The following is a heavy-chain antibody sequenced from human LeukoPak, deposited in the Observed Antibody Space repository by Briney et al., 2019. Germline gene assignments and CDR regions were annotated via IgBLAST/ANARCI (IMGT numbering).Heavy chain of an antibody. CDR1: GFTFSSSW. Sequence: GGSLRLSCAASGFTFSSSWMSWVRQAPGKGLEWVANIKQDGSEKSYVESVRGRFTISRDNAKNSLYLQLNSLRAEDTALYYCARDNPPDYWGQGTLVTVSS. J-gene: IGHJ4*02. CDR2: IKQDGSEK. CDR3: ARDNPPDY. V-gene: IGHV3-7*03.